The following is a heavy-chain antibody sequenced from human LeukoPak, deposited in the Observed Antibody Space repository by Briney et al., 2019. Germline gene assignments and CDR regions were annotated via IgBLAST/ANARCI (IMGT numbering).Heavy chain of an antibody. CDR2: INHSGST. CDR1: GGSFSGYY. D-gene: IGHD2-15*01. J-gene: IGHJ4*02. CDR3: ARGTPRGSRHDY. V-gene: IGHV4-34*01. Sequence: PSETLSLTCAVYGGSFSGYYWSWIRQPLGKGLEWIGEINHSGSTNYNPSLKSRVTISVDTSKNQFSLKLSSVTAADTAVYYCARGTPRGSRHDYWGQGTLVTVSS.